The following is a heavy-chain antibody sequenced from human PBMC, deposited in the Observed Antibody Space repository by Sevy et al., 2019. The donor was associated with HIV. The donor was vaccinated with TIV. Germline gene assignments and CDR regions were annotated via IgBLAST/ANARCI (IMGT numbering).Heavy chain of an antibody. CDR3: AKARIAVAGDSNYYFDY. J-gene: IGHJ4*02. CDR1: GFTFSSYA. CDR2: ISGSGGST. D-gene: IGHD6-19*01. V-gene: IGHV3-23*01. Sequence: GGSLRLSCAASGFTFSSYAMSWVRQAPGKGLEWVSAISGSGGSTYYADSVKGRFTISRDNSKNTLYLQMYSLRAEDTAVYYCAKARIAVAGDSNYYFDYWGQGTLVTVSS.